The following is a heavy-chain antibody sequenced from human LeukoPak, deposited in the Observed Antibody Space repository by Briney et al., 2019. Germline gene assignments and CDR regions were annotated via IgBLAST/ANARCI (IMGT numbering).Heavy chain of an antibody. Sequence: ASVKVSCKASGYTFTSYDINWVRQATGQGLEWMGWINPNSGGTNYAQKFQGWVTMTRDTSISTAYMELSRLRSDDTAVYYCARGISRYYDILTGYYEAFDYWGQGTLVTVSS. CDR1: GYTFTSYD. CDR2: INPNSGGT. J-gene: IGHJ4*02. D-gene: IGHD3-9*01. V-gene: IGHV1-2*04. CDR3: ARGISRYYDILTGYYEAFDY.